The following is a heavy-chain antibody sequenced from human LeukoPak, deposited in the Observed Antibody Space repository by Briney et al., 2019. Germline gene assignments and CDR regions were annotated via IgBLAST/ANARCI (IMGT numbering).Heavy chain of an antibody. CDR1: GDTFSSYA. CDR3: ARPKWEPLYYFDD. Sequence: SVKVSCKASGDTFSSYAINWVRQAPGQGPEWMGRIIPIFAATSYAQKFQGRVTITADKSTSTAYMELRRLRSEDTAVYYCARPKWEPLYYFDDWGQGTLVTVSS. V-gene: IGHV1-69*06. CDR2: IIPIFAAT. J-gene: IGHJ4*02. D-gene: IGHD1-26*01.